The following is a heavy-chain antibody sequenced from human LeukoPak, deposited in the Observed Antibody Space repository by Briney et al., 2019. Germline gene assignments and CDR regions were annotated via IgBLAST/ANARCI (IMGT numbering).Heavy chain of an antibody. D-gene: IGHD6-13*01. CDR3: ARGYPGIAAAGYFDY. CDR2: IYHSGST. CDR1: GYSISSGYY. Sequence: SETLSLTCTVSGYSISSGYYWGWIRQPPGKGLEWIGSIYHSGSTYYNPSLKSRATISVDTSKNQFSLKLSSVTAADTAVYYCARGYPGIAAAGYFDYWGQGTLVTVSS. V-gene: IGHV4-38-2*02. J-gene: IGHJ4*02.